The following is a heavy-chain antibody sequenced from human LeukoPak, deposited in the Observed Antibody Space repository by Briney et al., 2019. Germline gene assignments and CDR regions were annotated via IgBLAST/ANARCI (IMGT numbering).Heavy chain of an antibody. CDR3: AKDLEVIPLVVPAAIPGY. CDR1: GFTFSSYG. Sequence: SGGSLRLSCAASGFTFSSYGMHWVRQAPGKGLEWVAFIRYDGSNKYYADSVKGRFTISRDNSKNTLYLQMNSLRAEDTAVYYCAKDLEVIPLVVPAAIPGYWGQGTLVTVSS. D-gene: IGHD2-2*02. CDR2: IRYDGSNK. V-gene: IGHV3-30*02. J-gene: IGHJ4*02.